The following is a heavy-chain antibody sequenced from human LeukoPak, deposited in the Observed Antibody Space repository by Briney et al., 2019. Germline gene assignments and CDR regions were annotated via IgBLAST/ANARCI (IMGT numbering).Heavy chain of an antibody. V-gene: IGHV4-39*07. CDR1: GGSISSSSYC. CDR3: ARAHNWNDISIDY. Sequence: SETLSLTCTVSGGSISSSSYCWGWIRQPPGKGLEWIGEINHSGSTNYNPSLKSRVTISVDTSKNQFSLKLSSVTAADTAVYYCARAHNWNDISIDYWGQGTLVTVSS. CDR2: INHSGST. J-gene: IGHJ4*02. D-gene: IGHD1-20*01.